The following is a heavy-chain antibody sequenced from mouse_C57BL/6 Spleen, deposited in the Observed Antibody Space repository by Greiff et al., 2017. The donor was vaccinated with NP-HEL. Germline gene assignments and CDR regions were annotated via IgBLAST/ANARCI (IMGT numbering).Heavy chain of an antibody. CDR3: ARGGIYSDYAGFAY. J-gene: IGHJ3*01. CDR1: GYTFTSYW. D-gene: IGHD2-4*01. CDR2: IYPGSGST. V-gene: IGHV1-55*01. Sequence: VQLQQPGAELVKPGASVKMSCKASGYTFTSYWITWVKQRPGQGLEWIGDIYPGSGSTNYNEKFRSKATLTVDTSSSTAYMQLSSLTSEDSAVYYCARGGIYSDYAGFAYWGQGTLVTLSA.